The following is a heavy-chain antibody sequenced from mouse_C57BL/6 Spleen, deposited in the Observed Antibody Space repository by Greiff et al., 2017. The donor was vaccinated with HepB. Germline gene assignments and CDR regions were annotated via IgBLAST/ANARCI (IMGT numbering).Heavy chain of an antibody. V-gene: IGHV7-3*01. D-gene: IGHD2-12*01. Sequence: EVKLVESGGGLVQPGGSLSLSCAASGFTFTDYYMSWVRQPPGKALEWLGFIRNKANGYTTEYSASVKGRFTISRDNSQSILYLQMNALRAEDSATDYCARFFLYCYDDMENAMDYWGQGTSVTVSS. J-gene: IGHJ4*01. CDR3: ARFFLYCYDDMENAMDY. CDR1: GFTFTDYY. CDR2: IRNKANGYTT.